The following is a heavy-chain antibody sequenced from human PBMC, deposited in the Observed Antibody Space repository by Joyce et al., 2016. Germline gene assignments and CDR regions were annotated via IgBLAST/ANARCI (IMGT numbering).Heavy chain of an antibody. CDR1: GFTFSSYA. Sequence: EVQLLESGGGLVQPGGSLRLSCAASGFTFSSYAMIWVRQAPGKGLEWVSGIAGTTGNRQYADSVKGRFIISRDNSNNTLFLQMNSLKTEDTALYYCARRRGSSSPDLDFWGQGTLVTVSS. CDR3: ARRRGSSSPDLDF. J-gene: IGHJ4*02. V-gene: IGHV3-23*01. D-gene: IGHD2-2*01. CDR2: IAGTTGNR.